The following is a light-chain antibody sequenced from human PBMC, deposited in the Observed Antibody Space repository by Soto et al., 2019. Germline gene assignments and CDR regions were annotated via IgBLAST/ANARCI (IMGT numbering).Light chain of an antibody. J-gene: IGLJ1*01. CDR2: IND. CDR3: AAWDDSLNAI. CDR1: SSNIGDNP. V-gene: IGLV1-44*01. Sequence: QSVLTQPPSASGTPGQRIAISCSGSSSNIGDNPVNWYQQLPGAAPKLLIYINDQRPSGVPDRFSGSKSGTSASLAISGLQPEDEADYYCAAWDDSLNAIFGTGTTVTV.